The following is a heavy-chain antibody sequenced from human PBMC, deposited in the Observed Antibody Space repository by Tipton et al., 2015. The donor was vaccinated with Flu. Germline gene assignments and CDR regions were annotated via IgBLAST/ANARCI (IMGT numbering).Heavy chain of an antibody. CDR2: IYYSGST. V-gene: IGHV4-59*01. J-gene: IGHJ6*02. Sequence: GLVKPSETLSLTCTVSGGSISSYYWSWIRKPPGKGLEWIGYIYYSGSTNYNPSLKSRVTISVDTSKNQFSLKLSSVTAADTAVYFCARLYTNSGWPHRLHKRPYFYFGMDVLGQGTTFPVS. D-gene: IGHD6-19*01. CDR3: ARLYTNSGWPHRLHKRPYFYFGMDV. CDR1: GGSISSYY.